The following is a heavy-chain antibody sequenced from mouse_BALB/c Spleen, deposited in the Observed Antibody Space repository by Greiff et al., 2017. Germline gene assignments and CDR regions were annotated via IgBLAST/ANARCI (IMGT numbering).Heavy chain of an antibody. CDR2: INSNGGST. CDR3: ARDLDYDGYYGY. Sequence: EVHLVESGGGLVQPGGSLKLSCAASGFTFSSYGMSWVRQTPDKRLELVATINSNGGSTYYPDSVKGRFTISRDNAKNTLYLQMSSLKSEDTAMYYCARDLDYDGYYGYWGQGTTLTVSS. CDR1: GFTFSSYG. J-gene: IGHJ2*01. D-gene: IGHD2-3*01. V-gene: IGHV5-6-3*01.